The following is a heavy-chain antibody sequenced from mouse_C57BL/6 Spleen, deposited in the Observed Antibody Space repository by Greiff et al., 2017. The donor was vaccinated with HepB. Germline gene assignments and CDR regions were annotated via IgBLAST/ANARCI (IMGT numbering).Heavy chain of an antibody. Sequence: VQLQQPGAELVKPGASVKMSCKASGYTFTSYWITWVKQRPGQGLEWIGDIYPGSGSTNYNEKFKSKATLTVDTSSSTAYMQLSSLTSEDSAVYYCARRGYGSSYYAMDYWGQGTSVTVSS. V-gene: IGHV1-55*01. D-gene: IGHD1-1*01. CDR1: GYTFTSYW. CDR3: ARRGYGSSYYAMDY. J-gene: IGHJ4*01. CDR2: IYPGSGST.